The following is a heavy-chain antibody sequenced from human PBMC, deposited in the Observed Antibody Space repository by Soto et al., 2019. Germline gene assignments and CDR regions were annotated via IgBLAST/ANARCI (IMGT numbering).Heavy chain of an antibody. D-gene: IGHD6-6*01. V-gene: IGHV1-2*02. Sequence: ASVKVSCKASGYTFTGYYMHWVRQAPGQGLEWMGWINPNSGGTNYAQKFQGRVTMTRDTSISTAYMELSRLRSDDTAVYYCARDPGIRGSSSSYGMDVWGQGTTVTVSS. J-gene: IGHJ6*02. CDR2: INPNSGGT. CDR3: ARDPGIRGSSSSYGMDV. CDR1: GYTFTGYY.